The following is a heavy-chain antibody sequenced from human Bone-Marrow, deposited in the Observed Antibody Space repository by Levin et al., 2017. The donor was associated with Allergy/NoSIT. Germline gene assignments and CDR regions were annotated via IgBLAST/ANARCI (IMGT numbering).Heavy chain of an antibody. CDR3: ARDGQDVLRYFDWLPFDY. J-gene: IGHJ4*02. V-gene: IGHV3-21*01. CDR2: ISSSSSYI. CDR1: GFTFSSYS. D-gene: IGHD3-9*01. Sequence: GGSLRLSCAASGFTFSSYSMNWVRQAPGKGLEWVSSISSSSSYIYYADSVKGRFTISRDNAKNSLYLQMNSLRAEDTAVYYCARDGQDVLRYFDWLPFDYWGQGTLVTVSS.